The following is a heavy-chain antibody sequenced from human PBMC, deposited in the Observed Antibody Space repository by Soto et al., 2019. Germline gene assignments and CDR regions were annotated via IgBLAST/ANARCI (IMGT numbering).Heavy chain of an antibody. V-gene: IGHV1-69*13. CDR2: IIPIYGTA. D-gene: IGHD1-26*01. J-gene: IGHJ6*02. Sequence: ASVNVSCKAAGGTFSSFTISWVRQATGQGLEWMGGIIPIYGTANYAQKFQGRVTITADASTRTAYMELSSLRSEDTAVYYCAKDRRADWESYYYYAMDVWGQGTTVTVSS. CDR1: GGTFSSFT. CDR3: AKDRRADWESYYYYAMDV.